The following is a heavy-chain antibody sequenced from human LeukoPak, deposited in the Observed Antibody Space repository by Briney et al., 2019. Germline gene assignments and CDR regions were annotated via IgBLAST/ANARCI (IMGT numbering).Heavy chain of an antibody. D-gene: IGHD5-24*01. V-gene: IGHV3-23*01. CDR1: GITFSSHA. Sequence: GGSLRLSCPASGITFSSHAMSWVRQAPGKGLEWVSLISGSGGHTYYGDSVKGRFTISRDNSTNRLYLQMNSLRPEDTAVYYCAKGGAATMRDGYNYYYYYMEVWGRGTTVTVSS. CDR3: AKGGAATMRDGYNYYYYYMEV. CDR2: ISGSGGHT. J-gene: IGHJ6*03.